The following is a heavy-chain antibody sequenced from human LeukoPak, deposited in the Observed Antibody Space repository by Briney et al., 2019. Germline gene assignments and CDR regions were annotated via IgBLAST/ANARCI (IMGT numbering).Heavy chain of an antibody. J-gene: IGHJ4*02. CDR2: ISSSGSYI. CDR3: AKLDSSGYAHDY. Sequence: GGSLRLSCAASGFTFSIYSMDWVRQAPGKGLEWVSSISSSGSYIYYADSLKGRFTISRDNSKNTLYLQMNSLRAEDTAVYYCAKLDSSGYAHDYWGQGTLVTVSS. CDR1: GFTFSIYS. V-gene: IGHV3-21*01. D-gene: IGHD3-22*01.